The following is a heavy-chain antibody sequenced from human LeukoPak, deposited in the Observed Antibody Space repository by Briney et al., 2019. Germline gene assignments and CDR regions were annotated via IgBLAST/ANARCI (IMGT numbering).Heavy chain of an antibody. CDR1: GGSISSTSYY. V-gene: IGHV4-39*01. CDR2: IYYSGST. CDR3: ARQGRGGNRNFDY. D-gene: IGHD1-14*01. J-gene: IGHJ4*02. Sequence: SETLSLTCTVAGGSISSTSYYWGWIRQPPGKGLECIGSIYYSGSTYYNPSLKSRVTISVDTSKNQFSLKLSSVTAADTAVYYCARQGRGGNRNFDYWGQGTLVTVSS.